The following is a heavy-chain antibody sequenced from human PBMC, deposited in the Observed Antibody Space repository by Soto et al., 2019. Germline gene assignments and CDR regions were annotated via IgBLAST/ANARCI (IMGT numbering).Heavy chain of an antibody. CDR2: IRSKAFREAT. Sequence: SGGSLRLSCAASGFTFDDYTMNWFRQAPGKGLEWVAFIRSKAFREATHFAASVKGRFTLSRADSKSIVYMQMNSLKTDAPALYFFATSSNYIAFLPDNWGQGTLVTVSS. J-gene: IGHJ4*02. CDR3: ATSSNYIAFLPDN. D-gene: IGHD4-4*01. V-gene: IGHV3-49*03. CDR1: GFTFDDYT.